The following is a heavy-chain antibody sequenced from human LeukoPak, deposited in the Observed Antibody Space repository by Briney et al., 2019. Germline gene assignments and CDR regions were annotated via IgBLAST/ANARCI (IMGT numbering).Heavy chain of an antibody. CDR3: ARHDSIGYYQRGMDV. Sequence: SENHSLNCSVSGGSISGYYWSWNRQPPGKGLEWVGYIYYTGATTIYSPSLESRVTMFVDPSKNQVTLNLRSVTAADTAAYFCARHDSIGYYQRGMDVWGQGTTVTVSS. D-gene: IGHD2-15*01. J-gene: IGHJ6*02. CDR2: IYYTGATT. V-gene: IGHV4-59*08. CDR1: GGSISGYY.